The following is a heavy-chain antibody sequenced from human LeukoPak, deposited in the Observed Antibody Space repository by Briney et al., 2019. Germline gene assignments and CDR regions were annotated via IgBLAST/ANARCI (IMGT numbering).Heavy chain of an antibody. CDR2: ISNSGGST. Sequence: PPGGSLRLSCAASGFTFSSYAMHWVRQAPGKGLEWVSGISNSGGSTYYADSVKGRFTISRDNSKNTLYLQMNSLRAEDTALYYCAKGLERESRLDSWGQGTLVTVSS. CDR1: GFTFSSYA. V-gene: IGHV3-23*01. CDR3: AKGLERESRLDS. J-gene: IGHJ4*02. D-gene: IGHD1-1*01.